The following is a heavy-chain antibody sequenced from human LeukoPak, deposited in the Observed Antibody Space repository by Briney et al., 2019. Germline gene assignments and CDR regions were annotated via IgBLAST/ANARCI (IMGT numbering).Heavy chain of an antibody. Sequence: GGSRRLSCAASGFTFSSYAMSWVRQAPGKGREWVSAISGSGGSTYYADSVKGRFTISRDNSKNTLYLQMNSLRAEDTAVYYCAKDSNSIRDYYYYYMDVWGKGTTVTVSS. V-gene: IGHV3-23*01. D-gene: IGHD4-11*01. CDR1: GFTFSSYA. CDR2: ISGSGGST. CDR3: AKDSNSIRDYYYYYMDV. J-gene: IGHJ6*03.